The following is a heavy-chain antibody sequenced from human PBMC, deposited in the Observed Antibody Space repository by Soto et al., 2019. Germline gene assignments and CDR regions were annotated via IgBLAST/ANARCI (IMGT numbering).Heavy chain of an antibody. J-gene: IGHJ5*02. CDR1: GDSISNFHW. CDR3: ASYGGAGGQSGWGRLNP. CDR2: IFHSGST. Sequence: VQLHESGPGLVKASGTLSLTCAVSGDSISNFHWWTWLRQPPGRGLEWIGEIFHSGSTTYNPSLKRRVTITADMSTNQFSLNPTAVTAADTAGYGCASYGGAGGQSGWGRLNPFAPGILAIVSS. D-gene: IGHD6-19*01. V-gene: IGHV4-4*01.